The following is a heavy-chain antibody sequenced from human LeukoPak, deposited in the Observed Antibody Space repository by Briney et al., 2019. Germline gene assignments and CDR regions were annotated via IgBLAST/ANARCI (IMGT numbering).Heavy chain of an antibody. D-gene: IGHD6-13*01. CDR2: INPSGGST. V-gene: IGHV1-46*01. Sequence: ASVKVSCKASGYTFTSYYMHWVRQAPGQGLEWMGIINPSGGSTSYAQKFQGRVTLTRDTSTSTVYMELSSLRSEDTAVYYCARDAESRSWYDPDWFDPWGQGTLGTVSS. J-gene: IGHJ5*02. CDR1: GYTFTSYY. CDR3: ARDAESRSWYDPDWFDP.